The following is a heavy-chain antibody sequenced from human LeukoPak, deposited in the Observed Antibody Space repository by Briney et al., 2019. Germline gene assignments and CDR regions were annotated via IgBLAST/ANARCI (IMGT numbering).Heavy chain of an antibody. J-gene: IGHJ4*02. CDR2: IYYSGST. V-gene: IGHV4-39*01. D-gene: IGHD3-10*01. Sequence: TSETLSLTCTVSGGSISGSSYYWGWIRQPPGKGLEWIGSIYYSGSTYYNPSLKSRVTISVDTSKNQFSLKLNSVTATDTAAYYCARHYGPWGQGTLVTVSS. CDR3: ARHYGP. CDR1: GGSISGSSYY.